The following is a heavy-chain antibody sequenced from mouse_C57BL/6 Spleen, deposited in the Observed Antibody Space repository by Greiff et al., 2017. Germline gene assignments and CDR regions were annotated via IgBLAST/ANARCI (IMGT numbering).Heavy chain of an antibody. CDR1: GFTFTDYY. J-gene: IGHJ2*01. D-gene: IGHD4-1*01. CDR3: ARGWDGDY. CDR2: IRNKANGYTT. Sequence: EVKLMESGGGLVQPGGSLSLSCAASGFTFTDYYMSWVRQPPGKALEWLGFIRNKANGYTTEYSASLKGRFTISRDNSQSILYLQMNALRAEDSATYYCARGWDGDYWGQGTTLTVSS. V-gene: IGHV7-3*01.